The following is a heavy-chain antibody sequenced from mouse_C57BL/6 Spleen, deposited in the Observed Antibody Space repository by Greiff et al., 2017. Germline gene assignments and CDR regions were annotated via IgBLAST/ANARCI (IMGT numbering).Heavy chain of an antibody. D-gene: IGHD2-4*01. CDR2: IRNKANGYTT. Sequence: EVKLVESGGGLVQPGGSLSLSCAASGFTFTDYYMSWVRQPPGKALGWLGFIRNKANGYTTEYSASVKGRFTISRDNSQSILYLQMNALRAEDSATYYCARYRYDYDGYAMDYWGQGTSVTVSS. CDR1: GFTFTDYY. V-gene: IGHV7-3*01. J-gene: IGHJ4*01. CDR3: ARYRYDYDGYAMDY.